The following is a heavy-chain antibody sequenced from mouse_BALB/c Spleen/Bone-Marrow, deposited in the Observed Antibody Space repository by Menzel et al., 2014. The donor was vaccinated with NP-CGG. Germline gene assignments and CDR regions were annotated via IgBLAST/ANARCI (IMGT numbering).Heavy chain of an antibody. V-gene: IGHV1-82*01. CDR1: GYAFSSPW. CDR3: ARFRWGNYREGAMDY. CDR2: IYPGDGDT. J-gene: IGHJ4*01. Sequence: QVQLQQSGPELVKPGASVKISCKASGYAFSSPWMNWVKQRPGQGLEWIGRIYPGDGDTNYNGKFKGKATLTADKSSSTAYMQLSSLTSVDSAVYFCARFRWGNYREGAMDYWGQGTSVTVSS. D-gene: IGHD2-1*01.